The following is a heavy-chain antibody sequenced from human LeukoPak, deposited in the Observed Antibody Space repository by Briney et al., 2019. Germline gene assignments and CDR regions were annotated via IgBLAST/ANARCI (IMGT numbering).Heavy chain of an antibody. Sequence: GGSLRLSCAASGFAFSSYSMNWVRQAPGKGLEWVSSISSSSSYIYYADSVKGRFTISRDNAKNSLYLQMNSLRAEDTALYYCARTLVDSYGPNFDYWGQGTLVTVSS. J-gene: IGHJ4*02. V-gene: IGHV3-21*04. CDR1: GFAFSSYS. CDR2: ISSSSSYI. CDR3: ARTLVDSYGPNFDY. D-gene: IGHD5-18*01.